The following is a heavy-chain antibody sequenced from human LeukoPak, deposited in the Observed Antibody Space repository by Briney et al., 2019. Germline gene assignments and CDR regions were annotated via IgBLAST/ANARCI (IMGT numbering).Heavy chain of an antibody. D-gene: IGHD6-25*01. Sequence: GGSLRLSCSASGFTFYDYAMHWLRQVPGKGLEWISLITWGDGDPYYADSVRGRFSISRDNTRDSLYLQMSSLRPEDTAFYFCARGNYRSAQTMFDSWGPGTLVTVSS. CDR2: ITWGDGDP. CDR3: ARGNYRSAQTMFDS. CDR1: GFTFYDYA. V-gene: IGHV3-43D*03. J-gene: IGHJ4*02.